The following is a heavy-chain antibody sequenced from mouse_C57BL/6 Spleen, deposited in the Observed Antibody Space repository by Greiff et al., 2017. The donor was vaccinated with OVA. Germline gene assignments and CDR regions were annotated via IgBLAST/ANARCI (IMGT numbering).Heavy chain of an antibody. Sequence: QVQLQQSGPELVKPGASVKISCKASGYAFSSSWMNWVKQRPGKGLEWIGRIYPGDGDTNYNGKFKGKATLTADKSSSTAYMQLSSLTSEDSAVYFCARKGITTVGYFDYWGQGTTLTVSS. D-gene: IGHD1-1*01. CDR1: GYAFSSSW. CDR3: ARKGITTVGYFDY. V-gene: IGHV1-82*01. J-gene: IGHJ2*01. CDR2: IYPGDGDT.